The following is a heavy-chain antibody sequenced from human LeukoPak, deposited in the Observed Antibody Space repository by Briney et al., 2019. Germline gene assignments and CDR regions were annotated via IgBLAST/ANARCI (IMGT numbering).Heavy chain of an antibody. J-gene: IGHJ4*02. V-gene: IGHV4-59*01. CDR3: ARDSSGRTFDY. CDR2: IYYGGST. CDR1: GGSISSYY. D-gene: IGHD6-19*01. Sequence: SETLSLTCTVSGGSISSYYWSWIRQPPGKGLEWIGYIYYGGSTNYNPSLKSRVTISVDTSKNQFSLKLSSVTAADTAVYYCARDSSGRTFDYWGQGTLVTVSS.